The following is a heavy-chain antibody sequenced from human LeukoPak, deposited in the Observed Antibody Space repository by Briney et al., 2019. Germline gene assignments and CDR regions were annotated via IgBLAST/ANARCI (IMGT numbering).Heavy chain of an antibody. Sequence: GGSLRLSCAASGLTVSSNYMNWVRQAPGKGLEWVSVIHSGGSTYYADSVKGRFTISRDNSKNMLYLQMTSLRADDTAVYYCVRGQQPFGFWGQGTLVTVSS. CDR3: VRGQQPFGF. J-gene: IGHJ4*02. CDR2: IHSGGST. V-gene: IGHV3-53*01. D-gene: IGHD6-13*01. CDR1: GLTVSSNY.